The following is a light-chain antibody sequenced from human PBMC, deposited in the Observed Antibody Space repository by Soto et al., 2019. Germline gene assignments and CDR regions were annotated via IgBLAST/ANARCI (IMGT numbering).Light chain of an antibody. J-gene: IGKJ1*01. CDR1: QDLINY. Sequence: QMIPSLSLLSPCVGARITITCRASQDLINYLVWYQQKRGKAPKLLIYASSSLQSGVPSRFSGTGSGTEFSLTISSLQSEDVAIYYCQQDDDCPLTFGQGTKVDI. CDR2: ASS. CDR3: QQDDDCPLT. V-gene: IGKV1-6*01.